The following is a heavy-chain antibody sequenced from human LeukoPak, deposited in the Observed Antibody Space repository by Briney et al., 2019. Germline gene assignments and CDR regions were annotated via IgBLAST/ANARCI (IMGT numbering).Heavy chain of an antibody. CDR2: AYYSGST. D-gene: IGHD3-10*01. CDR1: GGSISSYY. V-gene: IGHV4-59*01. CDR3: ASRSGRNYYGMDV. J-gene: IGHJ6*02. Sequence: SETLSLTCTVSGGSISSYYWNWLRQPPGKALEWLGYAYYSGSTNYNPSLKTRLTISVDTSKAQFSLTLSSVTAADTAIYYCASRSGRNYYGMDVWGQGTTVIVSS.